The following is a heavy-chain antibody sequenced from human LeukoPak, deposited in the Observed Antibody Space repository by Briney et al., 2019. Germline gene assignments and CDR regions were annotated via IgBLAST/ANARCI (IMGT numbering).Heavy chain of an antibody. CDR1: GGIFSSYT. Sequence: SVKVSCKASGGIFSSYTISWVRQAPGQGLEWMGRIIPILGIANYPQKFQGRVTITADKYTSTAYMELSSLRSEDTAVYYCARDPTYDSSGYWADYWGQGTLVTVSS. CDR3: ARDPTYDSSGYWADY. D-gene: IGHD3-22*01. CDR2: IIPILGIA. J-gene: IGHJ4*02. V-gene: IGHV1-69*04.